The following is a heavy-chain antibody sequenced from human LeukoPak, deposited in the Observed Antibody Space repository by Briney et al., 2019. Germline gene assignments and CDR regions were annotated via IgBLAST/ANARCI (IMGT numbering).Heavy chain of an antibody. V-gene: IGHV1-2*02. CDR1: GYTFTGYY. D-gene: IGHD3-22*01. CDR3: ARAQDAYYYDSSGYYHYYYYYGMDV. J-gene: IGHJ6*02. CDR2: INPNSGGT. Sequence: ASVKVSCKASGYTFTGYYMHWVGQAPGQGLEWMGWINPNSGGTNYAQKFQGRVTMTRDTSISTAYMELSRLRSDDTAVYYCARAQDAYYYDSSGYYHYYYYYGMDVWGQGTTVTVSS.